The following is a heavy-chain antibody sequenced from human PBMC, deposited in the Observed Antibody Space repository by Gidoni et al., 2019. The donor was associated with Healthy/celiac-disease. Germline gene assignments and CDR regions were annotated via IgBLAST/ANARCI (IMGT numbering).Heavy chain of an antibody. CDR2: IYHSGST. CDR1: GYSISSGYY. CDR3: ARARSPDFWSGYRPVWFDP. V-gene: IGHV4-38-2*01. Sequence: QVQLQESGPGLVKPSETLSLTCAVSGYSISSGYYWGWLRQPPGKGLEWIGSIYHSGSTYYNPSLKSRVTISVDTSKNQFSLKLSSVTAADTAVYYCARARSPDFWSGYRPVWFDPWGQGTLVTVSS. J-gene: IGHJ5*02. D-gene: IGHD3-3*01.